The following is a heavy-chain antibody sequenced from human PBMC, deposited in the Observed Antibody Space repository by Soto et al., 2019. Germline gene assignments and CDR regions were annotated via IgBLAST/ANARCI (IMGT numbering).Heavy chain of an antibody. CDR3: ARDGYGSGSYYFDY. CDR1: GFTFSSYA. J-gene: IGHJ4*02. Sequence: GGSLSLSCAASGFTFSSYAMHWVRQAPGKGLEWVAVISYDGSNRYYADSVKGRFTISRDNSKNTLYLQMNSLRAEDTAVYYCARDGYGSGSYYFDYWGQGTLVTVSS. V-gene: IGHV3-30-3*01. CDR2: ISYDGSNR. D-gene: IGHD3-10*01.